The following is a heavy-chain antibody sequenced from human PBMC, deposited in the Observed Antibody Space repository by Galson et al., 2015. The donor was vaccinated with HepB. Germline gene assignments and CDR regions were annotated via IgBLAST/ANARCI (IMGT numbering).Heavy chain of an antibody. CDR2: IIPIFGIA. CDR1: GGTFSSYA. Sequence: SVKVSCKASGGTFSSYAISWVRQAPGQGLEWMGGIIPIFGIANYAQKFQGRVTITADESTSTAYMELSSLRSEDTAVYYCARGIVVVVAATHYYGMDVWGQGTTVTVSS. J-gene: IGHJ6*02. CDR3: ARGIVVVVAATHYYGMDV. V-gene: IGHV1-69*13. D-gene: IGHD2-15*01.